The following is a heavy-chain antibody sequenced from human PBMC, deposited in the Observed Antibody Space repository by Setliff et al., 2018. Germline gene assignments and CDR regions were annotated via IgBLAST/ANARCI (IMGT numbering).Heavy chain of an antibody. D-gene: IGHD2-8*02. CDR3: VIPFCSGATCPTS. CDR1: GYRFTTYG. Sequence: ASVKVSCKASGYRFTTYGINWVRQAPGQGLEWMGWISPYNGNTKYAQKFQGRVTMTADTSTSTAYMELRSLRFDDTAVYYCVIPFCSGATCPTSWGQGTQVTVSS. J-gene: IGHJ4*02. V-gene: IGHV1-18*01. CDR2: ISPYNGNT.